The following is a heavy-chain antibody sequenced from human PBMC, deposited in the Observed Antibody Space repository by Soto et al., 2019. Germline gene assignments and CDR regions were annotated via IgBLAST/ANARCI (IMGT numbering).Heavy chain of an antibody. V-gene: IGHV1-69*06. Sequence: QVQLVQSGAEVKKPGSSVKVSCKASGGTFSSYAISWVRQAPGQGLEWMGGIIPIFGTANYAQKFQGRVTITADKSMSTADMELSSLRSEDTAVYYCASPTREWLPPARDYYYGMDVWGQGTTVTVSS. CDR3: ASPTREWLPPARDYYYGMDV. CDR2: IIPIFGTA. CDR1: GGTFSSYA. D-gene: IGHD3-3*01. J-gene: IGHJ6*02.